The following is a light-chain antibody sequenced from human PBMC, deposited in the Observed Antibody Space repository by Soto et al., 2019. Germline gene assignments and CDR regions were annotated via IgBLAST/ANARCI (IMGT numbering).Light chain of an antibody. CDR3: QQRSNWPPIT. CDR1: QSVSTNN. J-gene: IGKJ5*01. CDR2: DAS. V-gene: IGKV3-11*01. Sequence: EIVLTQSPGTLSLSPGERATLSCRAIQSVSTNNLAWYQQRPGQAPRLLIYDASHRAAGIPARFSGSGFGTDFTLTISSLEPEDAAVYYCQQRSNWPPITFGQGTRLEIK.